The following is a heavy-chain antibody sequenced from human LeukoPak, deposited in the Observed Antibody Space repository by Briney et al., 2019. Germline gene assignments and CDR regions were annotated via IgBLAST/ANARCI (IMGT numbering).Heavy chain of an antibody. CDR2: MSYDGSEK. Sequence: GRSLRLSCAASGFTFSSFGMHWVRQAPGKGLEWVAIMSYDGSEKYYADSVKGRFTISRDNAKSTLYLQMNSLRAEDTAVYYCARKAADSTAFEYWGQGTLVTVSS. D-gene: IGHD6-13*01. CDR3: ARKAADSTAFEY. J-gene: IGHJ4*02. V-gene: IGHV3-30*03. CDR1: GFTFSSFG.